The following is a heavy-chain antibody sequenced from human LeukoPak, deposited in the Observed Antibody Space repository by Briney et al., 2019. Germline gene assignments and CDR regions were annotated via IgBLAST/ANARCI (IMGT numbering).Heavy chain of an antibody. V-gene: IGHV3-74*01. Sequence: PGGSLRLSCAASGFTFSSYWIHWVRQAPGKGLVWVSRINGDGGSTSYADSVRGRFTISRDNAKNTLYLQMNSLGAEDTAVYYCARERDGYSNAFDIWGQGTMVTVSS. CDR1: GFTFSSYW. CDR2: INGDGGST. J-gene: IGHJ3*02. CDR3: ARERDGYSNAFDI. D-gene: IGHD5-24*01.